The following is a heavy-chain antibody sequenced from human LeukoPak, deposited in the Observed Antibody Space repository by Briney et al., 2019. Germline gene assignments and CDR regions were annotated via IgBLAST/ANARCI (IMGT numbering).Heavy chain of an antibody. Sequence: QPGGSLRLSCAASGFTFSSYSMNWVRQAPGKGLEWVSYISSSSSTIYYADSVKGRFTISRDNAKNSLYLQMNSLRAEDTAVYYCARGVARGDFYWFDPWGQGTLVTVSS. CDR3: ARGVARGDFYWFDP. V-gene: IGHV3-48*01. CDR1: GFTFSSYS. D-gene: IGHD3-16*01. CDR2: ISSSSSTI. J-gene: IGHJ5*02.